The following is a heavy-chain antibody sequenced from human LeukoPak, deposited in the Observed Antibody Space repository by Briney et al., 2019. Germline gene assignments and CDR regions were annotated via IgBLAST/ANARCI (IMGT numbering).Heavy chain of an antibody. V-gene: IGHV1-8*01. CDR2: MNPNSGNT. Sequence: ASVKVCCKASEYTFTSYGINWVRQATGQGLEWMGWMNPNSGNTGYAQKFQGRVTMTRNTSIGTAYMELSSLTSEDTAVYYCARGPFACPNSIDLYGELDYWGQGTLVTASS. CDR3: ARGPFACPNSIDLYGELDY. CDR1: EYTFTSYG. D-gene: IGHD4-17*01. J-gene: IGHJ4*02.